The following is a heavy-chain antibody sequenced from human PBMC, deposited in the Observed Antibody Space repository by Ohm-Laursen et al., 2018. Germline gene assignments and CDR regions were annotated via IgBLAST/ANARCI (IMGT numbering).Heavy chain of an antibody. V-gene: IGHV4-4*07. CDR1: GGSVSTYY. CDR3: ARASSGLDY. Sequence: SDTLSLTCTVSGGSVSTYYWNWIRQPAGKGLEWIGRISSSGNTNYNPSLKSRVTMSVDTSKNQFSLKLSSVTAADTAVYYCARASSGLDYWGQGTLVTVSS. D-gene: IGHD6-19*01. J-gene: IGHJ4*02. CDR2: ISSSGNT.